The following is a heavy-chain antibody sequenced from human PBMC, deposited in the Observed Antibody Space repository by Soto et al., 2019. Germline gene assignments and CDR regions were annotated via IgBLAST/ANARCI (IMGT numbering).Heavy chain of an antibody. CDR2: IIPIFGTA. D-gene: IGHD3-22*01. V-gene: IGHV1-69*01. CDR1: GGTFSSYA. J-gene: IGHJ4*02. CDR3: AREPTSITMMQSGDY. Sequence: QVQLVQSGAEVKKPGSSVKVSCKASGGTFSSYAISWVRQAPGQGLEWMGGIIPIFGTANYAQKFQGRVTITADESTGTAYKELSSLRSEDTAVYYCAREPTSITMMQSGDYWCRGTLVTVSS.